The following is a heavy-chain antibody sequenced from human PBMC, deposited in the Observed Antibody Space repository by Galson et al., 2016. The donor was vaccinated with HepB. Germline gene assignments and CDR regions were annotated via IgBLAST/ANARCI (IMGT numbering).Heavy chain of an antibody. D-gene: IGHD2-8*01. CDR3: ATGNGHACDI. CDR2: INSDGTST. Sequence: SLRLSCAASGFTFSSYWMHWVRQAPGKGLVWVSGINSDGTSTTYADSVKGRFTISRDNAKNTLYLQMNSLRAEDTAVYYCATGNGHACDIWGQGTMFTVSA. V-gene: IGHV3-74*01. J-gene: IGHJ3*02. CDR1: GFTFSSYW.